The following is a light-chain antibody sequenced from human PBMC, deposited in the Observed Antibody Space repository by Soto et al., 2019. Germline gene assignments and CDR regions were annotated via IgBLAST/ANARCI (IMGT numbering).Light chain of an antibody. CDR3: SSYTSSSTLVV. V-gene: IGLV2-14*01. J-gene: IGLJ3*02. Sequence: QSALTQPASVSGSPGQSITISCTGTSSDVGGYNYVSWYQQHPGKAPKLMIYDVSNRPSGVSNRFSGSKSGNTASLTISGLQAEDEAAYYCSSYTSSSTLVVFGGGTKLTVL. CDR1: SSDVGGYNY. CDR2: DVS.